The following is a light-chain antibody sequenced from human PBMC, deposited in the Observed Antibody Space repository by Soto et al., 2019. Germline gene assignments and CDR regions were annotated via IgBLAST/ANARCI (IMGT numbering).Light chain of an antibody. CDR1: QSVSSY. V-gene: IGKV3-11*01. CDR2: DAS. CDR3: QQRSNWPVT. J-gene: IGKJ1*01. Sequence: EIVLTQSPATLSLSPGERATLSCRASQSVSSYSAWYQQKPGQAPNLLIYDASNRATGIPARFSGSGSGTDFTLTISSLEPEDFAVYYCQQRSNWPVTFGQGTKVDIK.